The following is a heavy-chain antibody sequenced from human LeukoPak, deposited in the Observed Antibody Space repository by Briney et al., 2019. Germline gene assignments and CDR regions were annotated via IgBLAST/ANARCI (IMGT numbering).Heavy chain of an antibody. V-gene: IGHV5-51*01. Sequence: GESLKISCKGSGYSFTSYWIGWVRQMPGKGLEWMGIIYPGDSDTRYSPSYQGQVTISADKSISTAYLQWSSLKASDTAMYYCARHWVGGYCSSTSCYTGLDYWGQGTLVTVSS. CDR3: ARHWVGGYCSSTSCYTGLDY. CDR1: GYSFTSYW. CDR2: IYPGDSDT. J-gene: IGHJ4*02. D-gene: IGHD2-2*02.